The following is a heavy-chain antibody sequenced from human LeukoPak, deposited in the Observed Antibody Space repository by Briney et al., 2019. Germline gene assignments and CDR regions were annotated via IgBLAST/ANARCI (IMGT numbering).Heavy chain of an antibody. J-gene: IGHJ6*03. CDR3: ARIYYSHYMDV. CDR2: INHSGST. V-gene: IGHV4-34*01. Sequence: SETLSLTCAVYGGSFSGYYWSWIRQPPGKGLEWIGEINHSGSTNYNPSLKSRVTISVDTSKNQFSLKLSSVTAADTAVYYCARIYYSHYMDVWGKGTTVTVSS. CDR1: GGSFSGYY.